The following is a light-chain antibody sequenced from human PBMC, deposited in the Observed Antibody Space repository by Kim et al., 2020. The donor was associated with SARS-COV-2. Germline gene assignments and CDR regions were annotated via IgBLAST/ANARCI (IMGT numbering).Light chain of an antibody. J-gene: IGKJ1*01. V-gene: IGKV1-5*03. CDR3: QQYNSYSGT. CDR1: QSISNW. CDR2: KAS. Sequence: ASIGDSVAITCRASQSISNWLAWYQHKPGKAPKLLIYKASTLESGVPSRFSGSGSRTEFTLTISSRQPEDFATYYCQQYNSYSGTFGQGTKVDIK.